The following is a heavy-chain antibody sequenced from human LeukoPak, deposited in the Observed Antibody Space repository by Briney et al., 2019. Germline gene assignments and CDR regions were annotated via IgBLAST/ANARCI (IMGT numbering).Heavy chain of an antibody. CDR2: IYTSGST. Sequence: SQTLSLTCTLSGGSVSSGSYYWSWIRQPAGKGLEWIGRIYTSGSTNYNPSLKSRVTISVDTSKNQFSLKLTSVTAADTAVYYCARNYNYIFLDVWGKGTTVTVSS. CDR3: ARNYNYIFLDV. D-gene: IGHD1-20*01. V-gene: IGHV4-61*02. J-gene: IGHJ6*04. CDR1: GGSVSSGSYY.